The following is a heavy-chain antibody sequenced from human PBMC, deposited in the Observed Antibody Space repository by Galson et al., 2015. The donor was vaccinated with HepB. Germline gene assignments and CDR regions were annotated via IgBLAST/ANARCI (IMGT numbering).Heavy chain of an antibody. CDR3: ASPKYYDSSGYHRVPLDY. Sequence: SLRLSCAASGFTFSSYAMHWVRQAPGKGLEWVAVISYDGSNKYYADSVKGRFTISRDNSKNTLYLQMNSLRAEDTAVYYCASPKYYDSSGYHRVPLDYWGQGTLVTVSS. CDR2: ISYDGSNK. D-gene: IGHD3-22*01. V-gene: IGHV3-30*04. J-gene: IGHJ4*02. CDR1: GFTFSSYA.